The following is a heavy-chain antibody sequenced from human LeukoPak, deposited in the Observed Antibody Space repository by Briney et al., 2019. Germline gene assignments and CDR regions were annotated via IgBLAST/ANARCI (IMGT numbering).Heavy chain of an antibody. CDR1: GFIFNRYA. D-gene: IGHD3-3*01. CDR3: AKDSTVSGSYYGLDV. Sequence: PGGSLRLSRGASGFIFNRYAVSWVRQAPGKGLEWVSGISGSGDSRYYADSVRGRFTISRDNSKSTVFLQMNSLRAGDTAVYYCAKDSTVSGSYYGLDVWGQGTTVTV. CDR2: ISGSGDSR. V-gene: IGHV3-23*01. J-gene: IGHJ6*02.